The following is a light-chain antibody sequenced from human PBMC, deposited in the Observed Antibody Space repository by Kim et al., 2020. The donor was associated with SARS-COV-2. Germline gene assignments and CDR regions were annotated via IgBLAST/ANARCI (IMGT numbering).Light chain of an antibody. CDR3: QQYNSYRT. J-gene: IGKJ1*01. CDR2: DAS. Sequence: SASVGDRVTITCRASQSISSWLAWYQQKPGKAPKLLIYDASSLESGVPSRFSGSGSRTEFTLTISSLQPDDFATYYCQQYNSYRTFGQGTKVDIK. V-gene: IGKV1-5*01. CDR1: QSISSW.